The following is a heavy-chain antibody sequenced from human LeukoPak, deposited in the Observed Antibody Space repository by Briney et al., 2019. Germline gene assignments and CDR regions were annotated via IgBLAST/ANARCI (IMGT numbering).Heavy chain of an antibody. D-gene: IGHD1-26*01. CDR3: TKAPRDNGIYQ. J-gene: IGHJ4*02. CDR1: GFTFSTFE. CDR2: ISYDGRYK. Sequence: GGSLRLSCAASGFTFSTFEFHCRRQAPGKGLEWVASISYDGRYKYYAGSVKGRFTISRDNSKNTVYLQMNSLTADGTAIYYCTKAPRDNGIYQRGQGTLVTVSS. V-gene: IGHV3-30*18.